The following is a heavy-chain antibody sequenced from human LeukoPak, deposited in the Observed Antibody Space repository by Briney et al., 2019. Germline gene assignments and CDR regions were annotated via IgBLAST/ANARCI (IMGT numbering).Heavy chain of an antibody. D-gene: IGHD2-21*02. J-gene: IGHJ4*01. CDR2: IFADGSTT. Sequence: GGSLRLSCVASEFNFFSYGMQWARQAPGKGLVWVSRIFADGSTTSYADSVKGRFTVSRDNAKNTLYLQMDSLRAEDTAVYYCARELPREVTLDYWGQGTLVTVS. CDR3: ARELPREVTLDY. CDR1: EFNFFSYG. V-gene: IGHV3-74*01.